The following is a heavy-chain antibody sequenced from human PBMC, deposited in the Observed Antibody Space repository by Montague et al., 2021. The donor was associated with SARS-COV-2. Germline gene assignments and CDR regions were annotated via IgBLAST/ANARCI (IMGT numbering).Heavy chain of an antibody. Sequence: SLRLSCAASGFIVSSTYMNWVRQAPGKGLEWVSILFSGGNTFHADSVRGRFTISRDNSKNTLYLQMNSLRVDDTAVYSCAILPGTIVDYFGMDVWGKGTTVTVSS. V-gene: IGHV3-66*01. J-gene: IGHJ6*04. CDR3: AILPGTIVDYFGMDV. CDR1: GFIVSSTY. CDR2: LFSGGNT. D-gene: IGHD1-1*01.